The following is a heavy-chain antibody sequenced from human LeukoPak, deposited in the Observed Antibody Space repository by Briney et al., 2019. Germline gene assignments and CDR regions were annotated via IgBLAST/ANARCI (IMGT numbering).Heavy chain of an antibody. Sequence: PGGSLRLSCAASGFTFSSYAMSWVRQAPGKGLEWVSGISGSGGRTYYADSVKGRFTISRDNSKNTLYLQMNSLRSEDTAVYYCARARSYRHQLNALSYWFDPWGQGTLVTVSS. J-gene: IGHJ5*02. CDR3: ARARSYRHQLNALSYWFDP. CDR2: ISGSGGRT. CDR1: GFTFSSYA. D-gene: IGHD5-24*01. V-gene: IGHV3-23*01.